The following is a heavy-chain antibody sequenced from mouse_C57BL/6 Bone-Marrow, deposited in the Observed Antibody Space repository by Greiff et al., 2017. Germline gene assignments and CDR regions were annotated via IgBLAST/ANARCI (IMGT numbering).Heavy chain of an antibody. CDR2: IDPEDGET. D-gene: IGHD1-1*01. V-gene: IGHV14-2*01. CDR3: ARSLYYYGSSRYYAMDY. J-gene: IGHJ4*01. Sequence: EVKLQESGAELVKPGASVKLSCTASGFNIKDYYMHWVKQRTEQGLEWIGRIDPEDGETKYAPKFQGKATITADTSSNTAYLQLSSLTSEDTAVYYCARSLYYYGSSRYYAMDYWGQGTSVTVSS. CDR1: GFNIKDYY.